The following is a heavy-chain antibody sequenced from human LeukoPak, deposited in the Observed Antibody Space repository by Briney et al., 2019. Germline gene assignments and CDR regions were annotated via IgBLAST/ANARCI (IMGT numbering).Heavy chain of an antibody. CDR1: RFTFNSYC. V-gene: IGHV3-7*01. Sequence: GGSLRLSCAASRFTFNSYCMSWVRQAPVKGLEGEVNVNQDGSEKYYVDSVKGRFTISKDNAKNSLYLQMNSVRAEDTAVYYCARASLWYYGSGSRSPYYFDYWGQGTLVTVSS. D-gene: IGHD3-10*01. J-gene: IGHJ4*02. CDR3: ARASLWYYGSGSRSPYYFDY. CDR2: VNQDGSEK.